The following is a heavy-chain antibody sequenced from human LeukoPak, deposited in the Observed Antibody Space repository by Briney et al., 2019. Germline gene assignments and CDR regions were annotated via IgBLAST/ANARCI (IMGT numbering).Heavy chain of an antibody. CDR2: INPSGGST. V-gene: IGHV1-46*01. D-gene: IGHD1-26*01. J-gene: IGHJ6*03. CDR3: ARDLLPHTGSYYFDYYYYYMDV. Sequence: GASVKVSCKASGYTFTGYYMHWVRQAPGQGLEWMGIINPSGGSTSYAQKFQGRVTMTTDTSTNTAYMELRSLRSDDTAVYYCARDLLPHTGSYYFDYYYYYMDVWGKGTTVTVSS. CDR1: GYTFTGYY.